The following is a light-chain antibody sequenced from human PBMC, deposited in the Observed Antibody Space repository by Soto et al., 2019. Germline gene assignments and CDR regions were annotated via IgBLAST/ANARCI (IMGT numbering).Light chain of an antibody. Sequence: QAVVTQPPSASGTPGQRVTISCSGSDSNIGNNFVYWYQHVPGTAPKLVIYLNDRRPSGVPDRFSGSKSGTSASLAISGLRSEDEADYYCSAWDASLSGPVFGGGTKVTVL. V-gene: IGLV1-47*02. CDR3: SAWDASLSGPV. J-gene: IGLJ2*01. CDR1: DSNIGNNF. CDR2: LND.